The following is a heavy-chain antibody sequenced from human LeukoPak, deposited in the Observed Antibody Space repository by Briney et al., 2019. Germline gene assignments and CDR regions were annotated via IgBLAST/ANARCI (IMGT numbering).Heavy chain of an antibody. J-gene: IGHJ5*02. CDR3: VPGHYAGSAS. Sequence: GGSLRLSCAASDFTVVTNFMSWVRQAPGKGLEWVSVIHSGGTTFYADSVKGRFTISRDNSKNTLYLQMNSLRAEDTAMYYCVPGHYAGSASWGQGTLVTVSS. V-gene: IGHV3-53*01. D-gene: IGHD2-2*01. CDR1: DFTVVTNF. CDR2: IHSGGTT.